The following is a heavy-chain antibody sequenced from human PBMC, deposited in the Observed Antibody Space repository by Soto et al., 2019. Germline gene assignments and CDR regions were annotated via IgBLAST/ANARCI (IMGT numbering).Heavy chain of an antibody. D-gene: IGHD3-16*01. CDR3: AKEGGTLRTSASYGFDY. J-gene: IGHJ4*02. Sequence: QVQLVESGGGVVQPGGSLRLSCAASGFSFSSYGIHWVRQAPGKGLEWVAVVSNEGSIQYYADSVKGRFTISRDNPENTVFLQMNSLRSEDTAVYYCAKEGGTLRTSASYGFDYWGQGSRVTVSS. V-gene: IGHV3-30*18. CDR2: VSNEGSIQ. CDR1: GFSFSSYG.